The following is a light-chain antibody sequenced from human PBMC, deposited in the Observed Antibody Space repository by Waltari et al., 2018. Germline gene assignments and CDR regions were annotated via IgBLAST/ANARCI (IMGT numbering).Light chain of an antibody. CDR2: WAS. CDR1: QSVLYSANNKNY. CDR3: QQYYTTPYT. Sequence: DIVMTQSPDYLAMSLVVRATINCKSSQSVLYSANNKNYLAWYQQKPGQPPHLLIYWASTRESGVPDRFSGSGSGTDFTLTISSLQAEDVAVYYCQQYYTTPYTFGQGTKLEIK. J-gene: IGKJ2*01. V-gene: IGKV4-1*01.